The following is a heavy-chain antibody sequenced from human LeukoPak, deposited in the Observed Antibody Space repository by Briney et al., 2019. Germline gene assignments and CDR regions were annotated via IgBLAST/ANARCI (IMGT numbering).Heavy chain of an antibody. Sequence: SDTLSLTCTVSGGSIGTYYWSWIRQPPGRGLEWIGYIYYNGYTDYNPSLKSRVTISLHTSKNQFSLKLSSVNAADTAVYYCVRDRHWTNDWVFDYWGQGTLVTVSS. CDR2: IYYNGYT. D-gene: IGHD1/OR15-1a*01. CDR1: GGSIGTYY. CDR3: VRDRHWTNDWVFDY. V-gene: IGHV4-59*01. J-gene: IGHJ4*02.